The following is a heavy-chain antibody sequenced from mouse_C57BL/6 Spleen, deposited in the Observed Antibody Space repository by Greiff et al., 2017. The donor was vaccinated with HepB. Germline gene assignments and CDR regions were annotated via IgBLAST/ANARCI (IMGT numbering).Heavy chain of an antibody. CDR2: IRSKSNNYAT. J-gene: IGHJ4*01. D-gene: IGHD1-1*01. CDR3: VRHEGGPFYYGSSYDAMDY. V-gene: IGHV10-1*01. CDR1: GFSFNTYA. Sequence: EVQGVESGGGLVQPKGSLKLSCAASGFSFNTYAMNWVRQAPGKGLEWVARIRSKSNNYATYYADSVKDRFTISRDDSESMLYLQMNNLKTEDTAMYYCVRHEGGPFYYGSSYDAMDYWGQGTSVTVSS.